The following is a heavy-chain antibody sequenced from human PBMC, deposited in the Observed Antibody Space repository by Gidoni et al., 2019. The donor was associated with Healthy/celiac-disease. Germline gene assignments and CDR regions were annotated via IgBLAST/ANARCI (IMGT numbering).Heavy chain of an antibody. V-gene: IGHV3-21*01. Sequence: EVQLVESGGGLVRPGGSLGLSCAASGFPFSSSSLNWVRQAPGKGLEWVSSISSSSSYIYYADSVKGRFTISRDNAKNSLYLQMNSLRAEDTAVYYCARDLKPTPYCGGDCHGAGYWGQGTLVTVSS. CDR2: ISSSSSYI. CDR1: GFPFSSSS. D-gene: IGHD2-21*02. J-gene: IGHJ4*02. CDR3: ARDLKPTPYCGGDCHGAGY.